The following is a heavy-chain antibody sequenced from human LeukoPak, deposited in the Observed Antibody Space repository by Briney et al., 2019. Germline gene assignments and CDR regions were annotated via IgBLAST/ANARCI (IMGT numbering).Heavy chain of an antibody. Sequence: SETLSLTCTISGASISRYYWGWIRQPAGKGLEWIGRIYPSLKSRVTMSVDTSRNQFSLKLSSVTAADTAVCDCARDLRDGIMVRDRNYYYYYMDVWGKGTTVTISS. CDR3: ARDLRDGIMVRDRNYYYYYMDV. V-gene: IGHV4-4*07. J-gene: IGHJ6*03. CDR2: IY. CDR1: GASISRYY. D-gene: IGHD3-10*01.